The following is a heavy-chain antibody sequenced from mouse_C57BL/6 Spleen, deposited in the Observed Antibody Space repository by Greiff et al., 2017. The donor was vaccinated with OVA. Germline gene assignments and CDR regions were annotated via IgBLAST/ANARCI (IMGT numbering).Heavy chain of an antibody. CDR3: ALDSSGYEAMDY. CDR2: IHPNSGST. D-gene: IGHD3-2*02. CDR1: GYTFTSYW. J-gene: IGHJ4*01. Sequence: QVQLQQPGAELVKPGASVKLSCKASGYTFTSYWMHWVKQRPGQGLEWIGMIHPNSGSTNYNEKFKSKATLTVDKSSSTAYMRLSSLTSEDSAVYYCALDSSGYEAMDYGGQGTSVTVSS. V-gene: IGHV1-64*01.